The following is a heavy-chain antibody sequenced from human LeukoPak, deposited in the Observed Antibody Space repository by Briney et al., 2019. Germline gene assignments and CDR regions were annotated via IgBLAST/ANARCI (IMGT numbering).Heavy chain of an antibody. CDR2: IYYSGST. J-gene: IGHJ4*02. Sequence: GSLRLSCAASGFTFSSYAMSWVRQAPGKGLEWIGSIYYSGSTYYNPSLKSRVTISVDTSKNQFSLKLSSVTAADTAVYYCARFNSIWGREYYFDYWGQGTLVTVSS. D-gene: IGHD3-16*01. V-gene: IGHV4-39*01. CDR3: ARFNSIWGREYYFDY. CDR1: GFTFSSYA.